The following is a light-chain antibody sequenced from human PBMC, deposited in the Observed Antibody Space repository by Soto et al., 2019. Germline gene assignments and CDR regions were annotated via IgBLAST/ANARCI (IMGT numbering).Light chain of an antibody. CDR3: QQLNSYPIT. Sequence: DIQLTQSPSFLSASVRDRVTITCRASQGLSSDLAWYQQKPGKAPKLLIYAASTLQSGVPSRFSGSGSGTEFTLTISSLQPEDFATYYCQQLNSYPITFGQGTRLEMK. J-gene: IGKJ5*01. CDR2: AAS. V-gene: IGKV1-9*01. CDR1: QGLSSD.